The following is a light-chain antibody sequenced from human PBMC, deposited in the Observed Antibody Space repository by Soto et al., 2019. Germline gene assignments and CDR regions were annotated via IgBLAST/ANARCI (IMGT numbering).Light chain of an antibody. CDR1: QSVSSSY. CDR3: QKYNNWPPIN. Sequence: LTQSPGTISLPPGAIPTLSRSASQSVSSSYLAWYQQKPGQAHRLLIYGASSRATGIPDRFSGSGSGTDFTLTIRRLEPEDFAVYYCQKYNNWPPINVGNGTRLAIK. J-gene: IGKJ5*01. CDR2: GAS. V-gene: IGKV3-20*01.